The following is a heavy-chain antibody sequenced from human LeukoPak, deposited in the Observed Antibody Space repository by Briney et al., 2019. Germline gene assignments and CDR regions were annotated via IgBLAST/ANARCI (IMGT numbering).Heavy chain of an antibody. CDR1: GFTFSSYA. J-gene: IGHJ6*02. CDR2: ISGSGGST. Sequence: PGVSLRLSCAASGFTFSSYAMSWVRQAPAKGLEWVSAISGSGGSTYYADSVKGRFTISRDNSKNTLYLQMNSLRAEDTAVYYCASTYDYGEDYYYYGMDVWGQGTTVTVSS. D-gene: IGHD4-17*01. CDR3: ASTYDYGEDYYYYGMDV. V-gene: IGHV3-23*01.